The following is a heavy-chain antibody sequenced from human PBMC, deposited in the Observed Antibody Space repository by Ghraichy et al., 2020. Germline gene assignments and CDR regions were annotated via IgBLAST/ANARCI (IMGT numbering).Heavy chain of an antibody. CDR1: GGSFSGYY. CDR2: INHSGST. CDR3: ARGGSTVTTGGGLNWFDP. D-gene: IGHD4-17*01. V-gene: IGHV4-34*01. Sequence: SETLSLTCGVYGGSFSGYYWSWIRQPPGKGLEWIGEINHSGSTNYNPSLKSRVTISVDTSKNQFSLKLSSVTAADTAVYYCARGGSTVTTGGGLNWFDPWGQGTLVTVSS. J-gene: IGHJ5*02.